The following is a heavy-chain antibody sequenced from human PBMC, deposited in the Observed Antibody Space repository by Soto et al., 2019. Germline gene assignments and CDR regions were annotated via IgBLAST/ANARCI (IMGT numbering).Heavy chain of an antibody. CDR2: IGTAGDK. V-gene: IGHV3-13*01. J-gene: IGHJ6*02. CDR3: ARDRGGYSYGLAKV. CDR1: GLSFSSYD. Sequence: GSLRRSCVASGLSFSSYDMHWVRQATGKGLEWVSSIGTAGDKYYPGSVKGRFTISRENAKNSLYLQMNSLRAGDTAVYYCARDRGGYSYGLAKVWGQGTTVTVSS. D-gene: IGHD5-18*01.